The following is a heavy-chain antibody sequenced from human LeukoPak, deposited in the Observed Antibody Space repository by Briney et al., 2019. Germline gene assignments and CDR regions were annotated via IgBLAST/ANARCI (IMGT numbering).Heavy chain of an antibody. CDR3: AKGPRTQSPNYGHYYYYHYGMDV. V-gene: IGHV3-30*18. CDR2: ISYDGSSK. Sequence: PGGSLRLSCAASGFTFSSYGMHWVRQAPGKGLEWVAVISYDGSSKYYAGSVKGRFTISRDDSKNALYLQMNSLRAEDTAVYYCAKGPRTQSPNYGHYYYYHYGMDVWGKGTTVTVSS. CDR1: GFTFSSYG. J-gene: IGHJ6*04. D-gene: IGHD3-10*01.